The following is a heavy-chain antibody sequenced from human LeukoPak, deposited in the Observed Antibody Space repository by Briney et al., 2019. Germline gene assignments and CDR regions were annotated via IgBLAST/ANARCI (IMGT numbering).Heavy chain of an antibody. CDR3: VRSFDC. CDR1: GFIFSSYE. CDR2: NSRDGNIL. Sequence: GGSLRLSCAASGFIFSSYETNWVRQAPGKGPEWASYNSRDGNILYYPDSLRGRFTISRDNAKNSLYLQMNSLRAEDTAAYYCVRSFDCWGQGTLVTVSS. V-gene: IGHV3-48*03. J-gene: IGHJ4*02.